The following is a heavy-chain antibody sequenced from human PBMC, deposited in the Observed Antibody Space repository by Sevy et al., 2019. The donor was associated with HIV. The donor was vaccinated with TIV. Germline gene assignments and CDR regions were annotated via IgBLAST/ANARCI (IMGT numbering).Heavy chain of an antibody. Sequence: LSLTCAASGFTFSSYEMNWVRQAPGKGLEWVSYITNSGSAEYYSDSVRGRFTISRDNTKNSLYLQMNSLRAEDTALYYCARDLPTSATTVAHFDYWGRGTLVTVSS. V-gene: IGHV3-48*03. CDR3: ARDLPTSATTVAHFDY. CDR1: GFTFSSYE. J-gene: IGHJ4*02. D-gene: IGHD4-17*01. CDR2: ITNSGSAE.